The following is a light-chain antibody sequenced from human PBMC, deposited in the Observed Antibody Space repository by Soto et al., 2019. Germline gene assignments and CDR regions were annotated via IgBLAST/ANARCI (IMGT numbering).Light chain of an antibody. V-gene: IGLV2-14*01. CDR3: SSYSSTDTLYV. CDR1: RXDIGSYNY. Sequence: QSVLTQPDSVSGSPRQSITISCTGTRXDIGSYNYVSWYQVHPGKAPKLIIYEVSSRPSGVPDRFSGSKSGNTASLMISGLQADDEAHYYCSSYSSTDTLYVFGTGTKVTLL. CDR2: EVS. J-gene: IGLJ1*01.